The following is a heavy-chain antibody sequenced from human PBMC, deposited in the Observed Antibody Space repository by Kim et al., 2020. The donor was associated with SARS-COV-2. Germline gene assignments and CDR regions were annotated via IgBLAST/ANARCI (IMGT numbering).Heavy chain of an antibody. V-gene: IGHV3-48*03. CDR3: ARDDYGDYDLYYGMDV. Sequence: SVKGRFTISRDNAKNSLYLQMNSLRAEDTAVYYCARDDYGDYDLYYGMDVWGQGTTVTVSS. J-gene: IGHJ6*02. D-gene: IGHD4-17*01.